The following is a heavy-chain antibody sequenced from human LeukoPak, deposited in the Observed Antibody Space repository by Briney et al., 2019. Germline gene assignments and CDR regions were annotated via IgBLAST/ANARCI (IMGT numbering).Heavy chain of an antibody. J-gene: IGHJ4*02. D-gene: IGHD1-26*01. V-gene: IGHV4-59*01. Sequence: SETLSLTCTVSGGSISSYYWSWIRQPPGKGLEWIGFLSSSGSTNYHPSLKSRVTISVDSSKNQFSLRLSSVTAADTAVYYCARLILLSGSYYFDYRGQGTLVTVSS. CDR2: LSSSGST. CDR1: GGSISSYY. CDR3: ARLILLSGSYYFDY.